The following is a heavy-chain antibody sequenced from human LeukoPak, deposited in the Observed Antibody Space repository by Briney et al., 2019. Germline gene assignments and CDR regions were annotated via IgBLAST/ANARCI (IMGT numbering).Heavy chain of an antibody. CDR2: ISAYNGNT. D-gene: IGHD2-2*01. CDR1: GYTFTSYG. Sequence: ASVKVSCKASGYTFTSYGISWVRQAPGQGLEWMGWISAYNGNTNYAQKLQGRVTVTTDTSTSTAYMELRSLRSDDTAAYYCARDKELHCSSTSCYYYYYGMDVWGKGTTVTVSS. V-gene: IGHV1-18*04. CDR3: ARDKELHCSSTSCYYYYYGMDV. J-gene: IGHJ6*04.